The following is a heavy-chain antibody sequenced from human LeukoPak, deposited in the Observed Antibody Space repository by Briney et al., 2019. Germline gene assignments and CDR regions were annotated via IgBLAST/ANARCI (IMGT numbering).Heavy chain of an antibody. CDR3: ARVPAKSGVAGTVRSYYVDY. J-gene: IGHJ4*02. V-gene: IGHV4-39*07. D-gene: IGHD6-19*01. CDR1: VHSISSSSYY. Sequence: TSSETLSLTCTVSVHSISSSSYYWGWIRQPPGKGLEWIGSIYYSGSTYYNPSLKSRVTISVDTSKNQFSLKLSSVTAADTAVYYCARVPAKSGVAGTVRSYYVDYWGQGTLVTVSS. CDR2: IYYSGST.